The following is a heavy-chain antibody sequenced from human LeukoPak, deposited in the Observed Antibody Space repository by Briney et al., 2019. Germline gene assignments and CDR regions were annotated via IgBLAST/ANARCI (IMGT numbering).Heavy chain of an antibody. CDR3: ARDSGNVITLYYFDY. CDR2: INPNSGGT. Sequence: GASVKVSCKASGYTFTGYYMHWVRQAPGQGLEWMGWINPNSGGTNYAQKFQGRVTMTRDTSISTAYMELSRLRSDDTAVYYCARDSGNVITLYYFDYWGQGTLVTVSS. D-gene: IGHD3-22*01. J-gene: IGHJ4*02. V-gene: IGHV1-2*02. CDR1: GYTFTGYY.